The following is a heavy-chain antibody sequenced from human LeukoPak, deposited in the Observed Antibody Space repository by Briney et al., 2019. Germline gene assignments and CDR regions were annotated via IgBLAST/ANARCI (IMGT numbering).Heavy chain of an antibody. CDR3: ARDGFLAVDY. Sequence: EGSLRLSCAASGFTFSTYAMTWVRQAPGKGLEWVSAISGSGGSTYYADSVRGRFTISRDNSKSTLSLQMNSLRAEDTAVYYCARDGFLAVDYWGQGTLVTVSS. CDR2: ISGSGGST. V-gene: IGHV3-23*01. D-gene: IGHD3-3*01. J-gene: IGHJ4*02. CDR1: GFTFSTYA.